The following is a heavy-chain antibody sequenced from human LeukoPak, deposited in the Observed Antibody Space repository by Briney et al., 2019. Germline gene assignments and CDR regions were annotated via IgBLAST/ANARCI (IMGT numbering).Heavy chain of an antibody. V-gene: IGHV3-9*01. CDR3: AKDMNSYGSGSSYNPWGPFDS. CDR2: VSWNSGSI. CDR1: GFTFDDYA. Sequence: PGRSLRLSCAASGFTFDDYAMHWVRQAPGKGLEWVSGVSWNSGSIGYAASVKGRFTISRDNAENSLSLQMNSLTPEDTAFYFCAKDMNSYGSGSSYNPWGPFDSWGQGTLVTVSS. D-gene: IGHD3-10*01. J-gene: IGHJ4*02.